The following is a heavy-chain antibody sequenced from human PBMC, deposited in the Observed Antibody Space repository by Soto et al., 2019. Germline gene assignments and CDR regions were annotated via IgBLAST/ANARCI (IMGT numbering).Heavy chain of an antibody. Sequence: GGSLRLSCVVSGFTFNNYAMNWVRQAPGKGLEWVSSISSSSSYIYYADSVKGRFTISRDNAKNSLYLQMNSLRAEDTAVYYCVRTSLVVAAATREDYWGQGTLVTVSS. CDR1: GFTFNNYA. CDR2: ISSSSSYI. D-gene: IGHD2-15*01. V-gene: IGHV3-21*01. CDR3: VRTSLVVAAATREDY. J-gene: IGHJ4*02.